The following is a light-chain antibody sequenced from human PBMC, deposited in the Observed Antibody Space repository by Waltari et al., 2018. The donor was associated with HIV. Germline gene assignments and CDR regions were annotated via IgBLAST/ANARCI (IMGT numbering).Light chain of an antibody. V-gene: IGLV1-51*01. J-gene: IGLJ2*01. CDR2: DSY. Sequence: QSVLTQPPSVSAAPGQKVSISCSGSDSNIGNNYVSWYQQLPGTAPKLLISDSYKRPSGIPDRFSGSKSGTSATLGIAGLQTGDEAYYYCATWDASLTVVFGGGTKLTVL. CDR1: DSNIGNNY. CDR3: ATWDASLTVV.